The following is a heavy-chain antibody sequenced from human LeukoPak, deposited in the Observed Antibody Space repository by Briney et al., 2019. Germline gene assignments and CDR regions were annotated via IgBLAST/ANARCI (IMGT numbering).Heavy chain of an antibody. Sequence: GRSLRLSCAASGFTFSSYAMHWVRQAPGKGLEWVAVISYDGSNKYYADSVKGRFTISRDNSKNTLYLQMNSLRAEDTAVYYCARANGYSGYDPYYYYYGMDVWGQGTTVTVSS. CDR1: GFTFSSYA. CDR3: ARANGYSGYDPYYYYYGMDV. D-gene: IGHD5-12*01. V-gene: IGHV3-30-3*01. J-gene: IGHJ6*02. CDR2: ISYDGSNK.